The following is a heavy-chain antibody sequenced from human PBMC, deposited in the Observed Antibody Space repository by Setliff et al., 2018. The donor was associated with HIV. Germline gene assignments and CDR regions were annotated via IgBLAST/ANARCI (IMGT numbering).Heavy chain of an antibody. CDR1: GFTLSSYS. CDR3: ARQPDYGDAFDK. J-gene: IGHJ3*02. CDR2: ITASSSYI. Sequence: LRLSCVASGFTLSSYSMHWVRQAPGKELEWVSSITASSSYIFYADSVKGRFSISRDNAKNSLYLQMNSLRDDDTAVYYCARQPDYGDAFDKWGQGTMVTVSS. V-gene: IGHV3-21*01. D-gene: IGHD4-17*01.